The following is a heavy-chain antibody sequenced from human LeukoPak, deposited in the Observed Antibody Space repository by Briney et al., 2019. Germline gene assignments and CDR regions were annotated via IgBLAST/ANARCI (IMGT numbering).Heavy chain of an antibody. CDR1: GFTFSSYS. J-gene: IGHJ5*02. Sequence: GGSLRLSCAASGFTFSSYSMNWVRQAPGKGLEWVSTISGRSGGTFYADSVQGRFTISRDNAKNTLYLQMNSLRAEDTAVYYCARVVNGDYGENWFDPWGQGTLVTVS. CDR3: ARVVNGDYGENWFDP. D-gene: IGHD4-17*01. CDR2: ISGRSGGT. V-gene: IGHV3-21*01.